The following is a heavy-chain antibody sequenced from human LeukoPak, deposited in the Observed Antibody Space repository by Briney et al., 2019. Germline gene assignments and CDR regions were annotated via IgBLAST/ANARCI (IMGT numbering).Heavy chain of an antibody. V-gene: IGHV3-23*01. J-gene: IGHJ4*02. D-gene: IGHD4-23*01. CDR2: ISGSGGST. CDR1: GFSFSSYA. CDR3: ARELNYGGNDFDY. Sequence: GGSLRLSCEASGFSFSSYAMSWVRQAPGKGLEWVSAISGSGGSTYYADSVKGRFTISRDNSKNTLYLQMNSLRAEDTAVYYCARELNYGGNDFDYWGQGTLVTVSS.